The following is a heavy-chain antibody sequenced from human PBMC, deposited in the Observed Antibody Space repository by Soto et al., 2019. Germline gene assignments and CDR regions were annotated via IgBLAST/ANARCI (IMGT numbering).Heavy chain of an antibody. CDR2: IYYSGST. J-gene: IGHJ3*01. V-gene: IGHV4-59*01. CDR3: ARGGSIDWQVAFDF. D-gene: IGHD3-9*01. CDR1: GGSISSYY. Sequence: SETLSLTCRVSGGSISSYYWSWIRQPPGKGLEWIGYIYYSGSTNYNPSLKSRVTISLDTSKNQFSLKLSSVTAADTAVYYCARGGSIDWQVAFDFWGQGTMVTVSS.